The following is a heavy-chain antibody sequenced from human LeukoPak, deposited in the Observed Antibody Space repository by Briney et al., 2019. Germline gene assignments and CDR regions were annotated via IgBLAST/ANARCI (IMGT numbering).Heavy chain of an antibody. Sequence: SETLSLTCAVYGGSFSGYYWSWIRQPPGKGLEWIGEINHSGSTNYNPSLKSRVTISVDTSKNQFSLKLSSVTAADTAVYYCARGPAGWSLYYYYYGMDVWGQGTTVTVSS. V-gene: IGHV4-34*01. CDR3: ARGPAGWSLYYYYYGMDV. D-gene: IGHD3-3*01. CDR1: GGSFSGYY. J-gene: IGHJ6*02. CDR2: INHSGST.